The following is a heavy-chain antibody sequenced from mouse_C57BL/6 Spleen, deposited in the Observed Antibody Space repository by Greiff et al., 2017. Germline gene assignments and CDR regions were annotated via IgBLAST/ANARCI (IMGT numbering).Heavy chain of an antibody. V-gene: IGHV1-53*01. CDR2: INPSNGGT. Sequence: VQLQQPGTELVKPGASVKLSCKASGYTFTSYWMHWVKQRPGQGLEWIGNINPSNGGTNYNEKFKSKATLTVDKSSSTAYMQLSSLTSEDSAVYYSARGGGNNYGGYFDVWGTGTTVTVSS. CDR1: GYTFTSYW. J-gene: IGHJ1*03. CDR3: ARGGGNNYGGYFDV. D-gene: IGHD1-1*01.